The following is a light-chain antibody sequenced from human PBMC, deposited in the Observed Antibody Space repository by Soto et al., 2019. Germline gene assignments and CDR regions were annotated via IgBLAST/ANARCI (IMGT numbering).Light chain of an antibody. CDR2: GAS. J-gene: IGKJ1*01. V-gene: IGKV3-20*01. Sequence: EIVLTQSPGTLSLSPGERATLSCRASQSVSSSYLAWYQQKPGQAPRLLIYGASNRATGIPDRFSGSGSGTDFTLTISRLEPEDFAVYSCQQYGSSRTFGQGTKMEIK. CDR1: QSVSSSY. CDR3: QQYGSSRT.